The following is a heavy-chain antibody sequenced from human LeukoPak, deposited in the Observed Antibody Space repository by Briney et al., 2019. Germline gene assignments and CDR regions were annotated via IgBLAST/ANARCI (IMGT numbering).Heavy chain of an antibody. CDR2: ISYDGSNK. D-gene: IGHD3-22*01. J-gene: IGHJ4*02. Sequence: GRSLRLSCAASGFTFSSYAMHWVRQAPGKGLEWVAVISYDGSNKYYADSVKGRFTISRDNSKNTLYLQMNSLRAEDTAVYYCAKLAGYYYDSSGYYHFDYWGQGTLVTVSS. CDR3: AKLAGYYYDSSGYYHFDY. CDR1: GFTFSSYA. V-gene: IGHV3-30-3*02.